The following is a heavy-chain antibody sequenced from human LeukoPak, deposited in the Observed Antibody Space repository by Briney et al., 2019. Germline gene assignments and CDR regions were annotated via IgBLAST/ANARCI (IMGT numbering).Heavy chain of an antibody. V-gene: IGHV3-23*01. CDR3: ARRVAAAGPFDY. CDR1: GFIFSSYA. Sequence: GGSLRLSCAASGFIFSSYAMSWVRQAPGKGLEWVSAISGSGGSTYYADSVKGRFTISRDNSKNTLYLQMNSLRAEDTAVYYCARRVAAAGPFDYWGQGTLVTVSS. D-gene: IGHD6-13*01. CDR2: ISGSGGST. J-gene: IGHJ4*02.